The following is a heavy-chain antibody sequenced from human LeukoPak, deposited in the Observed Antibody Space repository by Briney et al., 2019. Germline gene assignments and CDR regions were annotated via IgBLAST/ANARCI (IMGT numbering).Heavy chain of an antibody. J-gene: IGHJ6*03. D-gene: IGHD6-13*01. V-gene: IGHV3-48*01. CDR3: AREGSSWYFYYMDV. Sequence: PGGSLGLSCAASGVTFSSYSMNWVRQAPGEGLEWVSYISSSSSTIYYADSVKGRFTISRDNAKNSLYLQMNSLRAEDTAVYYCAREGSSWYFYYMDVWGKGTTVTVSS. CDR2: ISSSSSTI. CDR1: GVTFSSYS.